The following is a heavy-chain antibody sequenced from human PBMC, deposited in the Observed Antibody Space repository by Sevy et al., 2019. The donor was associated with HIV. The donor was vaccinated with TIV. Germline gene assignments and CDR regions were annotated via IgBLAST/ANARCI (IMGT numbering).Heavy chain of an antibody. CDR1: GFTFDDYA. V-gene: IGHV3-9*01. Sequence: GGSLRLSCTASGFTFDDYAVHWVRQAPGKGLEWVSGISWNSGTIGFADSVKGRFTISRDNAKNSLYLQMNSLRADDTAFYYCAKDLAPFPQHRDSFDIWGQGTMVTVSS. CDR3: AKDLAPFPQHRDSFDI. CDR2: ISWNSGTI. D-gene: IGHD2-2*01. J-gene: IGHJ3*02.